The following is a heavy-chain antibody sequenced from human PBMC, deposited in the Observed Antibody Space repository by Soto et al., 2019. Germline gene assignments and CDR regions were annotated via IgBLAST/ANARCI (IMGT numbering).Heavy chain of an antibody. CDR2: IYYSGST. V-gene: IGHV4-31*03. J-gene: IGHJ2*01. CDR3: ARERWEMATIFNWYFDL. CDR1: GGSISSGGYY. Sequence: QVQLQESGPGLVKPSQTLSLTCTVSGGSISSGGYYWSWIRQHPGKGLEWIGYIYYSGSTYYNPSLKSRVTISVDTSKNQFSLKLSSVTAADTAVYYCARERWEMATIFNWYFDLWGRGTLVTVSS. D-gene: IGHD5-12*01.